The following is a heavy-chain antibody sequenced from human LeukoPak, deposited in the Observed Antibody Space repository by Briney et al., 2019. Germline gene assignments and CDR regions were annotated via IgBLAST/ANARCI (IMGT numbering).Heavy chain of an antibody. CDR1: GFIFGKYA. V-gene: IGHV3-23*01. Sequence: PGGSLRLSCVGSGFIFGKYAMTWVRQAPGKGLEWVSTISGGGDSSWNADSVKGRFTVSRDNSKNTLYLQMSSLRVEDTAVYYCAKYGPQDSGSSHFDYWGQGALVTVSS. CDR3: AKYGPQDSGSSHFDY. CDR2: ISGGGDSS. D-gene: IGHD1-26*01. J-gene: IGHJ4*02.